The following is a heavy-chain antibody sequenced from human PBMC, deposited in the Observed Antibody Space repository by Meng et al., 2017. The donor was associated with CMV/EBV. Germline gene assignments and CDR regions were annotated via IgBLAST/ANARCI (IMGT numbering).Heavy chain of an antibody. V-gene: IGHV4-39*07. CDR1: GGSTSSSSYY. CDR3: RVYSSGWYYFDY. Sequence: SETLSLTCTVSGGSTSSSSYYWGWIRQPPGTGLEWIGSIYYSGSTYYNPSLKSRVTISVDTSKNQFSLKLSSVTAADTAVYYCRVYSSGWYYFDYWGQGTLVTVSS. CDR2: IYYSGST. J-gene: IGHJ4*02. D-gene: IGHD6-19*01.